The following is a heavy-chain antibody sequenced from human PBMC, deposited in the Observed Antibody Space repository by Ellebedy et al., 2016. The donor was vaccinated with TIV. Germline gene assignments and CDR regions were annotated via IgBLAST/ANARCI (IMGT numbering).Heavy chain of an antibody. V-gene: IGHV3-48*04. CDR3: AREIFLWSLGNYYYGMDV. J-gene: IGHJ6*02. Sequence: GGSLRLSXAASGFAFSSYAMHWVRQAPGKGLAWVSYIGSSSTTIYYADSVKGRFTVSRDNVKNSLYLQLNSLSAEDTAVYYCAREIFLWSLGNYYYGMDVWGHGTTVIVSS. CDR1: GFAFSSYA. D-gene: IGHD3-10*01. CDR2: IGSSSTTI.